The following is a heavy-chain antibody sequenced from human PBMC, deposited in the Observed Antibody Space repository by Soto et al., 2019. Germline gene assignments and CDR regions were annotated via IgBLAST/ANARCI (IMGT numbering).Heavy chain of an antibody. V-gene: IGHV1-69*13. CDR3: ARAFGYYYDSSSYYYYYYGMDV. D-gene: IGHD3-22*01. J-gene: IGHJ6*02. Sequence: ASVKVSCKASGGTFSSYAISWVRQAPGQGHERIRGIIPIFGTANYAQKFQGRVTSTADESTSTAYMDLSSLRSEDTAVYYCARAFGYYYDSSSYYYYYYGMDVWGQGTTVTVSS. CDR2: IIPIFGTA. CDR1: GGTFSSYA.